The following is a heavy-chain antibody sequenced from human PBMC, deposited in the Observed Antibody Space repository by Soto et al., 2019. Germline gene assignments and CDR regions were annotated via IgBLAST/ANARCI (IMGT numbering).Heavy chain of an antibody. D-gene: IGHD2-2*01. CDR2: INHSGST. CDR1: GGSFSGYY. V-gene: IGHV4-34*01. J-gene: IGHJ6*03. CDR3: ARGRIVVVPAAGGYYYYYMDV. Sequence: ASETLSLTCAVYGGSFSGYYWSWIRQPPGKGLEWIGEINHSGSTNYNPSLKSRVTISVDTSKNQFSLKLSSVTAADTAVYYCARGRIVVVPAAGGYYYYYMDVWGKGTTVTVSS.